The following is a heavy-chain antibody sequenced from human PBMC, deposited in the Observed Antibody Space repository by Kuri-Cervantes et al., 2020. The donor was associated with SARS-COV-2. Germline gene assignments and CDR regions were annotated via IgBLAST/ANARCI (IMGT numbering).Heavy chain of an antibody. J-gene: IGHJ4*02. D-gene: IGHD1-26*01. CDR1: GFTFSSYN. CDR3: AKGWGWEPDDY. CDR2: ISDTAFFI. V-gene: IGHV3-21*01. Sequence: GGSLRLSCAASGFTFSSYNMNWVRQAPGKGLEWIASISDTAFFIYYADSVKGRFTISRDNSKNTLYLQMNSLRAEDTAVYYSAKGWGWEPDDYWGQGTLVTVSS.